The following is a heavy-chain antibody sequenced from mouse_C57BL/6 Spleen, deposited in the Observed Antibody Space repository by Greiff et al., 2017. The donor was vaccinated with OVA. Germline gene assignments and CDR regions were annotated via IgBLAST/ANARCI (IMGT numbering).Heavy chain of an antibody. D-gene: IGHD1-3*01. V-gene: IGHV3-6*01. CDR1: GYSITSGYY. CDR3: ARGKELYYAMDY. J-gene: IGHJ4*01. CDR2: ISYDGSN. Sequence: DVKLQESGPGLVKPSQSLSLTCSVTGYSITSGYYWNWIRQFPGNKLEWMGYISYDGSNNYNPSLKNRISITRDTSKNQFFLKLNSVTTEDTATYYCARGKELYYAMDYWGQGTSVTVSS.